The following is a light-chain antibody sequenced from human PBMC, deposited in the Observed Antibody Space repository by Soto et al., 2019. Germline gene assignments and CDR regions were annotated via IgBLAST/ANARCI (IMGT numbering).Light chain of an antibody. CDR1: SSDIGGYNS. CDR2: EVN. Sequence: QSALTQPPSASGSPGQSVTISCTGTSSDIGGYNSVSWYQQHPGKAPRLMIYEVNKRPSGVPDRFSGSKSGYTASLTVSGLQTEDEADYYCSSYTSSNTYVVFGGGTKLTVL. V-gene: IGLV2-8*01. CDR3: SSYTSSNTYVV. J-gene: IGLJ2*01.